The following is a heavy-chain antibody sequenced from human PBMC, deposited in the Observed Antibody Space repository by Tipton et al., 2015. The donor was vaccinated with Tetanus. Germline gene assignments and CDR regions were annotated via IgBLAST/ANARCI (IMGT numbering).Heavy chain of an antibody. CDR1: GFSVTGYS. D-gene: IGHD2-21*02. CDR3: ARGMAEASNCGGDCYSDY. J-gene: IGHJ4*02. V-gene: IGHV3-21*01. Sequence: SLRLSCAGSGFSVTGYSFNWVRQAPGKGLEWVSAISSSRYIYYADSVKGRFTISRDNAKNSLYLQMISLRAEDTAVYSCARGMAEASNCGGDCYSDYWGQGTLVTVSS. CDR2: ISSSRYI.